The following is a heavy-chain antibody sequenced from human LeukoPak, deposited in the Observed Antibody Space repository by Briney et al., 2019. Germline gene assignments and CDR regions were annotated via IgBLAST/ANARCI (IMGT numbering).Heavy chain of an antibody. CDR2: IYYSGST. Sequence: SETLSLTCTVSGGSISSYYWSWIRQPPGKGLEWIGYIYYSGSTYYNPSLKSRVTISVDTSKNQFSLKLSSVTAADTAVYYCARDQGGRGWFDPWGQGTLVTVSS. CDR1: GGSISSYY. V-gene: IGHV4-59*06. CDR3: ARDQGGRGWFDP. J-gene: IGHJ5*02. D-gene: IGHD5-24*01.